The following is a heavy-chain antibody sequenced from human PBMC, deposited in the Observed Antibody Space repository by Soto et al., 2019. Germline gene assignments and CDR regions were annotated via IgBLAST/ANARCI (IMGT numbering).Heavy chain of an antibody. Sequence: PGESLKISCNGSGYSFTSYWICWVRQMPWKGLEWMGIIYPGDSDTRYSPSFQGQVTISADKSISTAYLQWSSLKASDTAMYYCARSITMIVVDPNWFDPWGQGTLVTVSS. CDR2: IYPGDSDT. CDR1: GYSFTSYW. J-gene: IGHJ5*02. D-gene: IGHD3-22*01. CDR3: ARSITMIVVDPNWFDP. V-gene: IGHV5-51*01.